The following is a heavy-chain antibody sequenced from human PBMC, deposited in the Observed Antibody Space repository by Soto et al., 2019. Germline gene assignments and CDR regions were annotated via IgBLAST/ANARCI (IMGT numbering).Heavy chain of an antibody. V-gene: IGHV3-33*01. CDR1: GFTFSSYG. D-gene: IGHD6-6*01. J-gene: IGHJ4*02. Sequence: GGSLRLSCAASGFTFSSYGMHWVRQVPGKGLEWVAVIWYDGSNKYYADSVKGRFTISRDNSKNTLYLQMNSLRAEDTAVYYCARDEYSSSSPDYWGQGTLVTVSS. CDR3: ARDEYSSSSPDY. CDR2: IWYDGSNK.